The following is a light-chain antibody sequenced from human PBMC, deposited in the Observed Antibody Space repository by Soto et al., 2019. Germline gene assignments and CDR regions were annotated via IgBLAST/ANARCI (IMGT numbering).Light chain of an antibody. CDR2: GAS. CDR1: QSVSNSY. V-gene: IGKV3-15*01. CDR3: QQYNNWPPWT. Sequence: EIVMTHSPGTLSLSPLEIATLSFRAIQSVSNSYLAWYQQKPGQAPRLLIYGASTRATGIPARFSGSGSGTEFTLTISSLQSEDFAVYYCQQYNNWPPWTFGQGTKVDIK. J-gene: IGKJ1*01.